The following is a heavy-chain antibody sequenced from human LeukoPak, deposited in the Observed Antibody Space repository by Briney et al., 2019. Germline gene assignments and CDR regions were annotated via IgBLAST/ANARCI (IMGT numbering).Heavy chain of an antibody. CDR3: AKGRYSYYYMDV. J-gene: IGHJ6*03. Sequence: GGSLRLSCAASGFTFSSYAMHWVRQAPGKGLEWVAVISYDGSNKYYADSVKGRFTISRDNSKNTLYLQMNSLRPEDTAVYYCAKGRYSYYYMDVWGKGTTVTVSS. CDR2: ISYDGSNK. CDR1: GFTFSSYA. D-gene: IGHD1-14*01. V-gene: IGHV3-30*04.